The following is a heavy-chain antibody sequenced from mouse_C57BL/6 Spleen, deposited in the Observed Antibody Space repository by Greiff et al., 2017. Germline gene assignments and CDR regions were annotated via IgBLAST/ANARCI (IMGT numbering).Heavy chain of an antibody. D-gene: IGHD1-1*01. CDR1: GYTFTDYY. Sequence: EVQLQQSGPVLVKPGASVKMSCKASGYTFTDYYMNWVKQSHGKSLEWIGVINPYNGGTSYNQKFKGKATLTVDKSSSTAYMELNSLTSEDSAVYYCARSSPITTVGFDDWGQGTTLTVSS. J-gene: IGHJ2*01. V-gene: IGHV1-19*01. CDR3: ARSSPITTVGFDD. CDR2: INPYNGGT.